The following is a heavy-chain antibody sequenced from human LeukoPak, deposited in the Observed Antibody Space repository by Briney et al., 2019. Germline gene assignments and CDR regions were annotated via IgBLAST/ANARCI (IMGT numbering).Heavy chain of an antibody. Sequence: ASVNVSCKASGNTFTSYYMHWVRQAPGQGLEWMGIINPSGGSTSYAQKFQGRVTMTRDTSTSTVYMELSSLRSEDTAVYYCARRDYLSRSSGWYVFDYWGQGTLVTVSS. V-gene: IGHV1-46*01. CDR2: INPSGGST. CDR3: ARRDYLSRSSGWYVFDY. CDR1: GNTFTSYY. J-gene: IGHJ4*02. D-gene: IGHD6-19*01.